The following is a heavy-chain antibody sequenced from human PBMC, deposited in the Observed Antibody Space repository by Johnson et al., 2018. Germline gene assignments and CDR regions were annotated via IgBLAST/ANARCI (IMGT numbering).Heavy chain of an antibody. CDR1: GFTFSSYG. CDR2: ISYDGSNK. J-gene: IGHJ3*02. Sequence: QVQLVQSGGGVVQPGRSLRLSCAASGFTFSSYGMHWVRQAPGKGLEWVAVISYDGSNKYYADSVKGRFTISRDNSKNTLYLQMNSLRAEDKVGYYRAGSKGSAPPVWSDAFDIWGQGTMVTVSS. V-gene: IGHV3-30*03. D-gene: IGHD3-16*01. CDR3: AGSKGSAPPVWSDAFDI.